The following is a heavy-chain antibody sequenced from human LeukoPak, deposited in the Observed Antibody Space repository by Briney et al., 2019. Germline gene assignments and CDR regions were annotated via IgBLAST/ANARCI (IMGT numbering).Heavy chain of an antibody. CDR1: GFTFCDYA. J-gene: IGHJ4*02. Sequence: PGRSLRLSCTASGFTFCDYAMSWIRQAPGKGLEWVGFIRSEAYGETVDYAASVKGRFTISRDDSKAIAYLQMNSLKTEDTAVYHCTRDRGAYNLYDYWGQGTLVTVSS. V-gene: IGHV3-49*03. D-gene: IGHD1-1*01. CDR3: TRDRGAYNLYDY. CDR2: IRSEAYGETV.